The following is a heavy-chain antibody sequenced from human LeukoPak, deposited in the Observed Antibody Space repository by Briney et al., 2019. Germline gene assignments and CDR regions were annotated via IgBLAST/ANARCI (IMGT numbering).Heavy chain of an antibody. V-gene: IGHV1-69*13. CDR1: GGTFSSYA. J-gene: IGHJ4*02. D-gene: IGHD3-10*01. CDR3: ARDPDYHGSGRYPGGRYYFDY. Sequence: SVKVSCKASGGTFSSYAISWVRQAPGQGLEWMGGIIPIFGTANYAQKFQGRVTITADESTSTAYMELSSLRSEDTAVYYCARDPDYHGSGRYPGGRYYFDYWGQGTLVTVSS. CDR2: IIPIFGTA.